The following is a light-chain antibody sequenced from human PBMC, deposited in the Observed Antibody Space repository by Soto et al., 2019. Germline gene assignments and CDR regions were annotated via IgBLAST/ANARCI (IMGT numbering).Light chain of an antibody. CDR2: EVS. J-gene: IGLJ3*02. V-gene: IGLV2-14*03. CDR1: SSDVGGYNY. Sequence: QSALTQPASMSGSPGQSITISCTGTSSDVGGYNYVSWFQQHPGKAPKLKIYEVSNRPSGVSNRFSGSKSGYTASLTISELQAEDEAHYYCTSFTSSSTWVFGGGTKVTVL. CDR3: TSFTSSSTWV.